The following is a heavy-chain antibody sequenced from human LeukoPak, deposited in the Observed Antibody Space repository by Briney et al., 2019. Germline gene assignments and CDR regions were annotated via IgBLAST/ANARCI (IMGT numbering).Heavy chain of an antibody. Sequence: PGGSLRLSCAASGFTFSSYAMSWVRQAPGKGLEWVSAISGSGGSTYYADSVKGRFTISRDNSKNTLYLQMNSLGAEDTAVYYCAKDPYHEQQMYFDYWGQGTLVTVSS. CDR2: ISGSGGST. V-gene: IGHV3-23*01. CDR1: GFTFSSYA. J-gene: IGHJ4*01. CDR3: AKDPYHEQQMYFDY. D-gene: IGHD6-13*01.